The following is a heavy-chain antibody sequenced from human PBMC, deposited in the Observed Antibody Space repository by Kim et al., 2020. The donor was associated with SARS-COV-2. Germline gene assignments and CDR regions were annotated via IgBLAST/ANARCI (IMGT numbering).Heavy chain of an antibody. D-gene: IGHD3-10*01. J-gene: IGHJ6*02. V-gene: IGHV3-23*01. CDR1: GFTFSSYA. Sequence: GGSLRLSCAASGFTFSSYAMSWVRQAPGKGLEWVSAISGSGGSTYYADSVKGRFTISRDNSKNTLYLQMNSLRAEDTAVYYCAKGAGGYGSGSYYNYYYGMDVWGQGTTVTVSS. CDR3: AKGAGGYGSGSYYNYYYGMDV. CDR2: ISGSGGST.